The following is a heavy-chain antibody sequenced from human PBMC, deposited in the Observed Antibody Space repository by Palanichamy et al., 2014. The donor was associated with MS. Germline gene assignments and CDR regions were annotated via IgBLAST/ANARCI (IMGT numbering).Heavy chain of an antibody. D-gene: IGHD3-3*01. V-gene: IGHV1-18*04. J-gene: IGHJ6*02. Sequence: LVQSGAEVKKPGASVKVSCKASGYTFTSYGISWVRQAPGQGLEWMGWISAYNGNTNYAQKLQGRVTMTTDTSTSTAYMELRSLRSDDTAVYYCARAVSYDFWSGHYPSPDYYYYYGMDVWGQGTTVTVSS. CDR1: GYTFTSYG. CDR3: ARAVSYDFWSGHYPSPDYYYYYGMDV. CDR2: ISAYNGNT.